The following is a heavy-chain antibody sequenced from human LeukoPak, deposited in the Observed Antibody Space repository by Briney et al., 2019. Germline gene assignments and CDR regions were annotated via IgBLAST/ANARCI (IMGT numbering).Heavy chain of an antibody. CDR1: GYTFTSYY. V-gene: IGHV1-46*01. J-gene: IGHJ4*02. CDR2: INPSGGST. Sequence: ASVKVSCKASGYTFTSYYMHWVRQAPGQGLEWMGIINPSGGSTSYAQKFQGRVTMTRDTSTSTVYMELSSLRSEDTAVYYCARGYCSNTSCPSIDYWGQGTLVTVSS. D-gene: IGHD2-2*01. CDR3: ARGYCSNTSCPSIDY.